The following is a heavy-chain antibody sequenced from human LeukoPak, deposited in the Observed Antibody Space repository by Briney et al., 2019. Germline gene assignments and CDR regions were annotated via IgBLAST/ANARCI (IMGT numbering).Heavy chain of an antibody. CDR2: IYSGGST. V-gene: IGHV3-53*01. CDR1: GFTVSSNY. Sequence: GSLRLSCAASGFTVSSNYMSWVRQAPGKGLEWVSVIYSGGSTYYADSVKGRFTISRDNSKNTLYLQMNSQRAEDTAVYYCAKGFYSYVHFDYWGQGTLVTVSS. D-gene: IGHD5-18*01. J-gene: IGHJ4*02. CDR3: AKGFYSYVHFDY.